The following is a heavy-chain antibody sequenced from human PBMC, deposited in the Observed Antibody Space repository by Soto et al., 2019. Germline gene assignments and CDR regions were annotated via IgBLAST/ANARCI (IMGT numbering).Heavy chain of an antibody. J-gene: IGHJ6*03. D-gene: IGHD3-3*01. V-gene: IGHV3-48*01. CDR2: ISSSSTI. CDR1: GFTFSSYS. CDR3: ARVSRALEWLADSYYYYYYMEV. Sequence: GGSLRLSCAASGFTFSSYSMNWVRQAPGKGLEWVSYISSSSTIYYADSVKGRFTISRDNAKNSLYLQMNSLRAEDTAVYYCARVSRALEWLADSYYYYYYMEVWGKGTTVTVSS.